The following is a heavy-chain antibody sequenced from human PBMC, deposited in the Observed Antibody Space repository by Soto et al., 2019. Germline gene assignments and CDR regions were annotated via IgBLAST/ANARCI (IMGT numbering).Heavy chain of an antibody. CDR1: GGSISSGGYY. CDR3: ACRSGYYPTIDY. D-gene: IGHD3-22*01. J-gene: IGHJ4*02. Sequence: SETLSLTCTVSGGSISSGGYYWSWIRQHPGKGLEWIGYIYYSGSTYYNPSLESRVTISVDTSKNQFSLKLSSVTAADTAVYYCACRSGYYPTIDYWGQGTLVTVSS. CDR2: IYYSGST. V-gene: IGHV4-31*03.